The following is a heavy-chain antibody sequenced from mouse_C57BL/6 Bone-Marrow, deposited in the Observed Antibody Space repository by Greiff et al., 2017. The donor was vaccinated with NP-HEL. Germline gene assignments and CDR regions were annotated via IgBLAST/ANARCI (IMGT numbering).Heavy chain of an antibody. V-gene: IGHV1-64*01. CDR2: IHPNSGST. Sequence: QVQLKQPGAELVKPGASVKLSCKASGYTFTSYWMHWVKQRPGQGLEWIGMIHPNSGSTNYNEKFKSKATLTVDKSSSTAYMQLSSLTSEDSAVYYCARGGFYDDLDYWGQGTSVTVSS. J-gene: IGHJ4*01. CDR3: ARGGFYDDLDY. D-gene: IGHD2-3*01. CDR1: GYTFTSYW.